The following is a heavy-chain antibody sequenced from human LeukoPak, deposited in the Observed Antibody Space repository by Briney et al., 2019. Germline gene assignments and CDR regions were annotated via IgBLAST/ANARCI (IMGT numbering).Heavy chain of an antibody. CDR2: ISSSSSTI. J-gene: IGHJ5*02. V-gene: IGHV3-48*01. CDR3: ARDIDSSSWYPNWFDP. CDR1: GFTFSSYS. D-gene: IGHD6-13*01. Sequence: GGSLRLSCAASGFTFSSYSMNWVRQAPGKGLEWVSYISSSSSTIYYADSVKGRFTISRDNAKNSLYLQMNSLRAEDTAVYYCARDIDSSSWYPNWFDPWGQGTLVTVSS.